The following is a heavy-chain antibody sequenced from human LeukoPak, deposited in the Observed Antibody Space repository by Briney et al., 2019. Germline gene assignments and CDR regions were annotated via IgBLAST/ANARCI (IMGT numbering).Heavy chain of an antibody. D-gene: IGHD6-13*01. CDR2: INTSNGNT. J-gene: IGHJ4*02. CDR1: GYSFINYG. V-gene: IGHV1-18*01. Sequence: GASVKVSCKASGYSFINYGINWVRQAPGQGLEWMGWINTSNGNTNFAQKFQGRVTMTTDTSTSTAYMELRSLRSDDTAVYYCARDRGSSWYVDYWGQGTLVTVSS. CDR3: ARDRGSSWYVDY.